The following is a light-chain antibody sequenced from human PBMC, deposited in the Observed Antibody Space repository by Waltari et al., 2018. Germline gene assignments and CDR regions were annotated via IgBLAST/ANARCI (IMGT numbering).Light chain of an antibody. Sequence: QSALTQSSSVSGSPAQSITISCTGFNSDVGSFNHFSLYQQHPGNAPKLTIYDVIHPPAGVSNRFSGSKSANTASLTISGLQAEDEADYYCSSYTSTRVFYVFGTGTTVIVL. CDR3: SSYTSTRVFYV. CDR1: NSDVGSFNH. CDR2: DVI. J-gene: IGLJ1*01. V-gene: IGLV2-14*01.